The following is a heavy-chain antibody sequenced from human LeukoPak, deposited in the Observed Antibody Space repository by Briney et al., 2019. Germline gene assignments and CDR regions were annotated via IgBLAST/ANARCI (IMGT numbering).Heavy chain of an antibody. CDR3: AKSPLLRFLEWLPAGYFDY. V-gene: IGHV3-23*05. D-gene: IGHD3-3*01. Sequence: GGSLRLSCEASGFTFSAYAMTWVRQAPGKGLEWVSSIGSDNKPHYSESVKGRFAISRDNSKNTLYLQMNSLRAEDTAVYYCAKSPLLRFLEWLPAGYFDYWGQGTLVTVSS. CDR2: IGSDNKP. J-gene: IGHJ4*02. CDR1: GFTFSAYA.